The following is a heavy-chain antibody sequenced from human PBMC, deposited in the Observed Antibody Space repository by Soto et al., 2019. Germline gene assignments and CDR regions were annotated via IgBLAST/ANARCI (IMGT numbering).Heavy chain of an antibody. V-gene: IGHV4-30-4*01. CDR3: ARETYYYDSSGRISWFDP. CDR2: IYYSGST. J-gene: IGHJ5*02. D-gene: IGHD3-22*01. CDR1: GGSISSGDYY. Sequence: SETLSLTCTVSGGSISSGDYYWSWIRQPPGKGLEWIGYIYYSGSTYYNPSLKSRVTISVDTSRNQFSLKLSSVTAADTAVYYCARETYYYDSSGRISWFDPWGQGTLVTVSS.